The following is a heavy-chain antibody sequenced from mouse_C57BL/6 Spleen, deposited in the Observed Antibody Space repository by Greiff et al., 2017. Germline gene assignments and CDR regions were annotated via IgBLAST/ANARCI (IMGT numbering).Heavy chain of an antibody. CDR1: GYSITSGYY. V-gene: IGHV3-6*01. Sequence: VHLVESGPGLVKPSQSLSLTCSVTGYSITSGYYWNWIRQFPGNKLEWMGYISYDGSNNYNPSLKNRISITRDTSKNQFFLKLNSVTTEDTATYYCAREDYGSSFFAYWGQGTLVTVSA. D-gene: IGHD1-1*01. CDR2: ISYDGSN. J-gene: IGHJ3*01. CDR3: AREDYGSSFFAY.